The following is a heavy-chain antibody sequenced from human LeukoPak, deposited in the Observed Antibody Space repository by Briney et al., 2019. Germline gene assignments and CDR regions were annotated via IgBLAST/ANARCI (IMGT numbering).Heavy chain of an antibody. CDR1: GGSISSSSYY. J-gene: IGHJ2*01. CDR2: IYYSGST. Sequence: KASETLSLTCTVSGGSISSSSYYWGWIRQPPGKGLEWIGSIYYSGSTYYNPSLKSRVTISVDTSKNQFSLKLSSVTAADTAVYYCARSGRGSSPILGVFDIWGRGTLVTVSS. D-gene: IGHD6-13*01. CDR3: ARSGRGSSPILGVFDI. V-gene: IGHV4-39*01.